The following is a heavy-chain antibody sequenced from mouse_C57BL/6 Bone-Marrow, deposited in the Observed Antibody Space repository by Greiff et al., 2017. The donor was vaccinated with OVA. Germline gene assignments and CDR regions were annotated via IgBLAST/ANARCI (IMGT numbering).Heavy chain of an antibody. CDR3: ARRYYYPGDY. D-gene: IGHD1-1*01. J-gene: IGHJ4*01. V-gene: IGHV1-55*01. Sequence: QVQLQQPGAELVKPGASVKMSCKASGYTFTSYWITWVKQRPGQGLEWIGDIYPGSGSTNYNQKFKSKATPTVDTSSSTAYMQLSSLTSEDSAVYYCARRYYYPGDYWGQGTSVTVSS. CDR1: GYTFTSYW. CDR2: IYPGSGST.